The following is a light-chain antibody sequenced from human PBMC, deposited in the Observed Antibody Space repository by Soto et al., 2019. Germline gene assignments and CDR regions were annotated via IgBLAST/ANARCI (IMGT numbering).Light chain of an antibody. J-gene: IGKJ4*01. Sequence: DIQMPQSPSSVSASVGARVTITCRASQNISFWLAWYQQKPGKAPKPLISGASTLQSGVPSRFSGSGSGTDFNLTIASLQTEDFATYVCQQAHSFPLCFGGGKKVE. CDR2: GAS. CDR3: QQAHSFPLC. CDR1: QNISFW. V-gene: IGKV1D-12*01.